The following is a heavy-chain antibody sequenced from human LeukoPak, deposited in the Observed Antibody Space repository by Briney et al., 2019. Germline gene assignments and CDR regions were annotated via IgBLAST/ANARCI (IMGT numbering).Heavy chain of an antibody. CDR3: ARCGGACNKNARAIDF. CDR1: GFTFSTYA. CDR2: LSSDSSVT. Sequence: GGSLRLSCAASGFTFSTYAMHWVRQSPGKGLEWVAVLSSDSSVTLYADSVRGRFTVSRDNPENTLFLQLNSLRVADTAIYYCARCGGACNKNARAIDFWGQGTLVTVSS. D-gene: IGHD2-21*02. J-gene: IGHJ4*02. V-gene: IGHV3-30-3*01.